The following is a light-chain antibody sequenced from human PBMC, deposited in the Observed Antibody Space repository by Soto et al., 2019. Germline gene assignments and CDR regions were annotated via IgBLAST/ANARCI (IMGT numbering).Light chain of an antibody. CDR3: QTGGTRMV. J-gene: IGLJ2*01. CDR2: LNSDGSH. Sequence: QSVLTQSPSASASLGASVKLTCTLSSGHSSYAIAWHQQQPEKGPRYLMKLNSDGSHSKGDGIPDRFSGSSSGAERYLTISSLQSGDEADYYCQTGGTRMVFGGGTQLTVL. V-gene: IGLV4-69*01. CDR1: SGHSSYA.